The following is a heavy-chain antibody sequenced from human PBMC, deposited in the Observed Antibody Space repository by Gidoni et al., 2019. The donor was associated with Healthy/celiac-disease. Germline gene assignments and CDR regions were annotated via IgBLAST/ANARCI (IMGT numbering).Heavy chain of an antibody. V-gene: IGHV3-23*01. CDR1: GFTCSSYA. D-gene: IGHD3-3*01. J-gene: IGHJ5*02. Sequence: EVQLLESGGGLVQPGGSLRLSCAASGFTCSSYAMSWVRQAPGKGLGWVSAISGSGGSTYYADSVKGRFTISRDNSKNTLYLQMNSLRAEDTAVYYCAKYAGAGVGVCWFDPWGQGTLVTVSS. CDR3: AKYAGAGVGVCWFDP. CDR2: ISGSGGST.